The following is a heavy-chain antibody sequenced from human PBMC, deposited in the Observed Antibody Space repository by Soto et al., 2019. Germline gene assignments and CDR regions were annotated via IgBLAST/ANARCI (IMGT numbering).Heavy chain of an antibody. Sequence: SETLSLTCTVSGGSISSSSYYWGWIRQPPGKGLEWIGSIYYSGSTYYNPSLKSRVTISVDTSKNQFSLKLSSVTAADTAVYYCARLEPYDYIWGSYRYEPRGFDYWGQGTLVTVSS. D-gene: IGHD3-16*02. V-gene: IGHV4-39*01. CDR2: IYYSGST. CDR1: GGSISSSSYY. CDR3: ARLEPYDYIWGSYRYEPRGFDY. J-gene: IGHJ4*02.